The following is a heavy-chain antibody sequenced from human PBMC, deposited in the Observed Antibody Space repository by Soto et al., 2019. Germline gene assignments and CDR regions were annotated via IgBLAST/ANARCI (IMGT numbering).Heavy chain of an antibody. CDR3: ARGMVRGVIINPHWYYYHGMDV. D-gene: IGHD3-10*01. J-gene: IGHJ6*02. V-gene: IGHV4-34*01. CDR1: GGSFSGYY. CDR2: INHSGST. Sequence: SETLSLTCAVYGGSFSGYYWSWIRQPPGKGLEWIGEINHSGSTNYNPSHKSRVTISVDTSKNQITLKLNSVTTTDTAVNNNARGMVRGVIINPHWYYYHGMDVWGQGTTVT.